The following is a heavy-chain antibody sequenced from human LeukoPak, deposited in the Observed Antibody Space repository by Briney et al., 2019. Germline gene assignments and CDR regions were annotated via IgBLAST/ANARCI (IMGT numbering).Heavy chain of an antibody. Sequence: SETLSLTCAVSGYSISSGYYWGWIRQPPGKGLEWIGSIYHNGSTYYNPSLMSRVTISVDTSKNQFSLKLSSVTAADTAVYYCARKPNAPYYYYYMDVWGKGTTVTVSS. V-gene: IGHV4-38-2*01. J-gene: IGHJ6*03. CDR1: GYSISSGYY. D-gene: IGHD1-14*01. CDR3: ARKPNAPYYYYYMDV. CDR2: IYHNGST.